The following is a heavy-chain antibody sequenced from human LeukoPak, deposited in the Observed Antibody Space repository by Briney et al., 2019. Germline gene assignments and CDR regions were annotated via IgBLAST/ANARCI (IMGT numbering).Heavy chain of an antibody. CDR3: ARDGVVVVAATSGGYYGMDV. V-gene: IGHV3-48*02. D-gene: IGHD2-15*01. CDR1: GFTFSSYS. J-gene: IGHJ6*02. Sequence: PGGSLRLSCAASGFTFSSYSMNWVRQAPGKGLELVSYISSSSSTIYYADYVKGLFTISRDNAKNSLYLQMNSLRDEDTAVYYCARDGVVVVAATSGGYYGMDVWGQGTTVTVSS. CDR2: ISSSSSTI.